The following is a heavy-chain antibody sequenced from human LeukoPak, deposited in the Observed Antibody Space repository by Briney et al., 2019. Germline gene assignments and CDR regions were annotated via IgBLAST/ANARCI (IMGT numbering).Heavy chain of an antibody. V-gene: IGHV4-34*01. Sequence: SETLSLTCAVYGGSFSGYYWSWIRQTPGKGLEWIGEINHSGSTNYNPSLKSRVTISVDTSKNQFSLKLSSVTAADTAVYYCARRYCSSGSCYAEFDYWGQGTLVTLSS. CDR2: INHSGST. CDR3: ARRYCSSGSCYAEFDY. CDR1: GGSFSGYY. D-gene: IGHD2-15*01. J-gene: IGHJ4*02.